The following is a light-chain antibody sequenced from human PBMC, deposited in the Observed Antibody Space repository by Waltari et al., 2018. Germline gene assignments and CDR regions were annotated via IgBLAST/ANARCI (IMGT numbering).Light chain of an antibody. CDR3: SSYSDSSTLVV. J-gene: IGLJ3*02. CDR1: SSDIGTYNY. Sequence: QSALTQPASVSGSPGQSITMSCPGTSSDIGTYNYVSWYQQHPGKAPKLMIYDVSNRPSGVSNRFSGSKSGITASLTISGLRAEDEADYYCSSYSDSSTLVVFGGGTKLTVL. CDR2: DVS. V-gene: IGLV2-14*03.